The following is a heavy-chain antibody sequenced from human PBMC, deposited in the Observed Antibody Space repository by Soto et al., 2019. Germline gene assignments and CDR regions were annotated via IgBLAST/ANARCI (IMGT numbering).Heavy chain of an antibody. D-gene: IGHD3-22*01. Sequence: QVQLVQSGAEVKKPGSSVKVSCKASGGTFSSYTISWVRQAPGQGLEWMGRIIPILGIANYAQKFQGRVTITADKSTSTAYMELSSLRSEDTAVYYCARVRVLSDSSGYDAFDIWGQGTMVTVSS. CDR3: ARVRVLSDSSGYDAFDI. V-gene: IGHV1-69*02. CDR2: IIPILGIA. CDR1: GGTFSSYT. J-gene: IGHJ3*02.